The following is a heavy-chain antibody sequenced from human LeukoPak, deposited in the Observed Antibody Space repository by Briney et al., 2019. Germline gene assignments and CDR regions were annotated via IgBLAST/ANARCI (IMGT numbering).Heavy chain of an antibody. J-gene: IGHJ5*02. D-gene: IGHD2-15*01. CDR2: ISGSGGST. CDR1: GFTFSNYA. CDR3: AKDPYKVVVAAQGFDP. V-gene: IGHV3-23*01. Sequence: GGSLRLSCAASGFTFSNYAMSWVRQAPGKGLEWVSAISGSGGSTYYADSVKGRFTISRDNSKNTLYLQMNSPRAEDTAVYYCAKDPYKVVVAAQGFDPWGQGTLVTVSS.